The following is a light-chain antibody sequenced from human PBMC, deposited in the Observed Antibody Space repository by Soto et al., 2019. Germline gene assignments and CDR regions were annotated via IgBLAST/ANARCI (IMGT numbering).Light chain of an antibody. Sequence: ETVLTPSPGTLSLSPGAIANLYFIASQSISSSLAWYQQKPGQAPRLLIYGASTRATGIPDRFSGSGSGTDFTLTISRLEPEDLAVYYCQQYGGPPPKFGQGTRVDIK. CDR3: QQYGGPPPK. J-gene: IGKJ1*01. V-gene: IGKV3-20*01. CDR2: GAS. CDR1: QSISSS.